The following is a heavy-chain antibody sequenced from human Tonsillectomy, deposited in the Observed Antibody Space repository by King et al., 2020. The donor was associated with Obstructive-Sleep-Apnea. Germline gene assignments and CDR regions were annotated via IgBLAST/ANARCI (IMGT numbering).Heavy chain of an antibody. CDR3: AREMVVAASRWFDP. CDR2: IWYDGSNK. D-gene: IGHD2-15*01. V-gene: IGHV3-33*01. CDR1: GFTFSSYA. J-gene: IGHJ5*02. Sequence: VQLVESGGGVVQPGRSLRLSCAASGFTFSSYAMHWVRQAPGKGLEWVAVIWYDGSNKYYAASVKGRFTISRDNSKNTLYLQMNSLRAEDTAVYYCAREMVVAASRWFDPWGQGTLVTVSS.